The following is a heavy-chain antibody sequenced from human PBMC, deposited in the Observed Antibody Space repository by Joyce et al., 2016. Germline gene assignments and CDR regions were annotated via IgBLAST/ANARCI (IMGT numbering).Heavy chain of an antibody. Sequence: EVQLVESGGGLVQPGGSLRLSCAASGFTFNTYSMNWVRHAPGKGLEWVSYISRSSNTIYYVDSVKGRFTISRDNAKNSLYLQMNSLRAEDTAVYFCARATSYYFYYYMDVWGKGTTVTVSS. J-gene: IGHJ6*03. CDR1: GFTFNTYS. CDR3: ARATSYYFYYYMDV. CDR2: ISRSSNTI. V-gene: IGHV3-48*01.